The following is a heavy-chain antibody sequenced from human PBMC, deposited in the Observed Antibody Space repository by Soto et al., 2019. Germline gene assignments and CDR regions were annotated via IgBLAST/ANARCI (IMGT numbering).Heavy chain of an antibody. CDR1: GFTFSDHW. CDR3: ARGLRGAYGMDV. Sequence: EVQLVESGGGLVQPGGSLRLSCAASGFTFSDHWIHWVRQGPGEGLVWVSRIKGDGSITNYADSVKGRFTISRDNAKNTMYLQINSLRVEDTDLYYCARGLRGAYGMDVWGQGTTVTVSS. J-gene: IGHJ6*02. CDR2: IKGDGSIT. D-gene: IGHD2-21*01. V-gene: IGHV3-74*01.